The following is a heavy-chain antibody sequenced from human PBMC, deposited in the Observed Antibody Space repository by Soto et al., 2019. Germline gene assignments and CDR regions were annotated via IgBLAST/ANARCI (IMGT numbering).Heavy chain of an antibody. CDR3: ARGDCTNGVCYTDYFDY. D-gene: IGHD2-8*01. V-gene: IGHV1-46*01. CDR1: GYAFTSYY. Sequence: GASVKVSCKASGYAFTSYYLHWVRQAPGQGLEWMGIINPNTGSTSYAQKFQGSVTMTRDTSTRTVYMELSSLRSEDTAVYYCARGDCTNGVCYTDYFDYWGQGTLVTVSS. J-gene: IGHJ4*02. CDR2: INPNTGST.